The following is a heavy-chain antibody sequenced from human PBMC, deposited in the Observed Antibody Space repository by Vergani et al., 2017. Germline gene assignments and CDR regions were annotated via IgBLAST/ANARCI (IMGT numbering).Heavy chain of an antibody. CDR1: GGSISNYY. J-gene: IGHJ6*03. D-gene: IGHD3-10*01. V-gene: IGHV4-59*01. Sequence: QVQLQESGPGLVKPSETLYLTCIVSGGSISNYYWSWIRQSPGKGLVWVGFIYYSGRTNYNLSLKSRVTISIDTSKNQFSLKLNSVTAADTAVYYCASLKLRDAYFMDVWGKGTTVTVSS. CDR3: ASLKLRDAYFMDV. CDR2: IYYSGRT.